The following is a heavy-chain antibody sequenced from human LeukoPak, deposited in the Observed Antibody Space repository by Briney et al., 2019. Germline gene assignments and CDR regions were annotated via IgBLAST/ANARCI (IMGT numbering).Heavy chain of an antibody. J-gene: IGHJ4*02. D-gene: IGHD2-2*01. V-gene: IGHV3-33*01. Sequence: GGSLRLSCAASGFTFNSYGMFWVRQAPGKGLEWVAFIWPDGSNKLYGDSVKGRFTISRDNSKNTVYLQMNSLRAEDTAVYYCARDYCRTTSCLDSWGQGTLVTVSS. CDR3: ARDYCRTTSCLDS. CDR2: IWPDGSNK. CDR1: GFTFNSYG.